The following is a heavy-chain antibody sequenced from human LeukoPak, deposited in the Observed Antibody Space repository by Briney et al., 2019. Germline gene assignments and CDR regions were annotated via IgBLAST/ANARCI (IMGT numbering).Heavy chain of an antibody. D-gene: IGHD4-17*01. CDR1: GFTFSSYW. CDR3: AREGLYGGNLYYFDY. Sequence: GGSLGLSCAASGFTFSSYWMSWVRQAPGKGLEWVANIKKDGSEKYYVDSVKGRFTISRDDAKNSLYLQMNSLRAEDTAVYYCAREGLYGGNLYYFDYWGQGTLVTVSS. CDR2: IKKDGSEK. J-gene: IGHJ4*02. V-gene: IGHV3-7*01.